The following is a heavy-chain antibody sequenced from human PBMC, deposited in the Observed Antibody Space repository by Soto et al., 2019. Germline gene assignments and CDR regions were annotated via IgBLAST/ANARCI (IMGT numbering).Heavy chain of an antibody. J-gene: IGHJ6*02. V-gene: IGHV3-30-3*01. Sequence: QVQLVESWGGVVQPGRSLRLSCAASGFTFSSYAMHWVRQAPGKGLEWVAVISYDGSNKYYADSVKGRFTISRDNSKNTLYLQMNRLRAEDTAVYCCGRGVASYSSVWYGMDVWGQATTVTVSS. CDR1: GFTFSSYA. D-gene: IGHD6-19*01. CDR2: ISYDGSNK. CDR3: GRGVASYSSVWYGMDV.